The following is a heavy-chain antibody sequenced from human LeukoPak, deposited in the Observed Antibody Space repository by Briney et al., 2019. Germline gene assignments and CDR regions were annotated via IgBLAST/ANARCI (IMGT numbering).Heavy chain of an antibody. J-gene: IGHJ4*02. Sequence: GGSLRLSCAASGFTFSDFQMSWIRQAPGKGLECISYISSSGDTMYYADSVKGRFTISRDNAKNSLYLQLNSLRAEDTAVYYCARAPGVVRGVPYYYFDYWGQGTLVTVSS. CDR2: ISSSGDTM. CDR3: ARAPGVVRGVPYYYFDY. CDR1: GFTFSDFQ. V-gene: IGHV3-11*01. D-gene: IGHD3-10*01.